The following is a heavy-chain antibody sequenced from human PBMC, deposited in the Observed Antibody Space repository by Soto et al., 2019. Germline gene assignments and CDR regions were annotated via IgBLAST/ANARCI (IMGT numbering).Heavy chain of an antibody. CDR3: ARRTRYYDFWSGYPNWFDP. V-gene: IGHV4-34*01. Sequence: SETLSLTCAVYGGSFSAYYWSWIRQPPGKVLEWIGEINHSGSTNYNPSLKSRVTISVDTSKNQFSLKLSSVTAADTAVYYCARRTRYYDFWSGYPNWFDPWGQGTLVTVSS. CDR1: GGSFSAYY. CDR2: INHSGST. J-gene: IGHJ5*02. D-gene: IGHD3-3*01.